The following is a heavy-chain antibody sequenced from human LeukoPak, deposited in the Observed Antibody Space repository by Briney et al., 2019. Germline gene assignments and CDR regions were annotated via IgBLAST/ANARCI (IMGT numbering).Heavy chain of an antibody. CDR3: AGDTDYYFDY. CDR2: ISYDGSNK. Sequence: GGSLRLSCAASGFTFSSYAMHWVRQAPGKGLEWVAVISYDGSNKYYADSVKGRFTISRDNSKNTLYLQMNSLRAEDTAVYYCAGDTDYYFDYWGQGTLVTVSS. CDR1: GFTFSSYA. D-gene: IGHD2-21*02. V-gene: IGHV3-30-3*01. J-gene: IGHJ4*02.